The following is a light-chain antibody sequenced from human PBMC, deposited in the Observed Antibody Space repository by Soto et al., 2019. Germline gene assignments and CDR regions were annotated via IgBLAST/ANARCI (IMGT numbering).Light chain of an antibody. V-gene: IGLV2-14*01. J-gene: IGLJ1*01. CDR3: SSPTSNSTPLV. Sequence: QSALTQPASVSGSPGQSITISCTGTSSDVGDYNYVSWYQQHPGKAPKLMIYDVSNRPSGVSNRFSGSKSGNTASLSISGLQAEDEADYYCSSPTSNSTPLVFGTGTKLTVL. CDR2: DVS. CDR1: SSDVGDYNY.